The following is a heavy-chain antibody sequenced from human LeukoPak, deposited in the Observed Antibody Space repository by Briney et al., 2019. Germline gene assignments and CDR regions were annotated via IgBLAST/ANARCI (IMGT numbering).Heavy chain of an antibody. CDR1: GFTFSSYA. CDR3: ANPVHMYTKFDY. J-gene: IGHJ4*02. CDR2: ISGSGGST. D-gene: IGHD2-2*02. V-gene: IGHV3-23*01. Sequence: GGSLRLSCAASGFTFSSYAMSWVRQAPGKGLEWVSAISGSGGSTYYADSVKGRFTISRDNSKNTLYLQMNSLRAEDTAVYYCANPVHMYTKFDYCGQGTLVTVSS.